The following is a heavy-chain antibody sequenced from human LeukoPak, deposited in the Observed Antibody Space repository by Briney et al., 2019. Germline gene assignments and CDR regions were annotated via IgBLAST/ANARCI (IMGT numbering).Heavy chain of an antibody. CDR2: IKGKTDGGTT. D-gene: IGHD4-17*01. CDR3: TTGVTTVTTFSFDY. Sequence: GGSLRLSCAASGFTFSNAWMSWVRQAPGKGLECVGRIKGKTDGGTTDYAAPVKGRFTISRDDSKNTLYLQMNSLKTEDTAVYYCTTGVTTVTTFSFDYWGQGTLVTVSS. CDR1: GFTFSNAW. V-gene: IGHV3-15*01. J-gene: IGHJ4*02.